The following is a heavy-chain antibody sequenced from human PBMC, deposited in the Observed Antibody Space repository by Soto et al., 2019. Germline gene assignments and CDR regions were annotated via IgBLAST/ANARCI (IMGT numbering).Heavy chain of an antibody. CDR2: IYWDDDK. Sequence: QITLKESGPPLVKPTQTLTLTCTFSAFSLSTGGVGVGWIRQPPGKALEWLALIYWDDDKRCSPSLRSRLTITKDTSKHQVVLTMTNMAPVDTATYYCIQSRCGGDCLHSYASYYYYGMDVWGQGTTVTVSS. D-gene: IGHD2-21*02. V-gene: IGHV2-5*02. CDR3: IQSRCGGDCLHSYASYYYYGMDV. CDR1: AFSLSTGGVG. J-gene: IGHJ6*02.